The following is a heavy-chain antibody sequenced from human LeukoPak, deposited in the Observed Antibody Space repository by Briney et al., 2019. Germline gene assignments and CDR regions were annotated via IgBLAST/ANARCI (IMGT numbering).Heavy chain of an antibody. CDR2: IIPIFGTA. CDR1: GGTFSSYA. V-gene: IGHV1-69*06. Sequence: ASVKVSCKASGGTFSSYAISWVRQAPGQGLEWMGGIIPIFGTANYAQKFQGRVTITADKSTSTAYMELSSLRSEDMAVYYCAGYGSGSYLPYYFDYWGQGTLVTVSS. CDR3: AGYGSGSYLPYYFDY. J-gene: IGHJ4*02. D-gene: IGHD3-10*01.